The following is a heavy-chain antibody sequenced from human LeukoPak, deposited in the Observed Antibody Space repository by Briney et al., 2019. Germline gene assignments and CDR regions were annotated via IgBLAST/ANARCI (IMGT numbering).Heavy chain of an antibody. CDR2: IYQSGTT. J-gene: IGHJ5*02. CDR3: ARRNHVVGGGGFAP. V-gene: IGHV4-59*01. D-gene: IGHD3-16*01. Sequence: PSETLSLTCTVSGGSMSRYYWSWIRQSPGKELEWIAYIYQSGTTNYNPSLKSRVTISIDMSKNQFSLKLTPVTASDTAIYYRARRNHVVGGGGFAPWGQGTPVIVSS. CDR1: GGSMSRYY.